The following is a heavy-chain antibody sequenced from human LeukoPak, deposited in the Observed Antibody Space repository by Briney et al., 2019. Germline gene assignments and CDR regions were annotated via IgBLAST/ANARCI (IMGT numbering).Heavy chain of an antibody. CDR1: GFTFSDPY. D-gene: IGHD3-10*01. CDR3: VRSGSYYFDY. Sequence: GGSLRLSCAASGFTFSDPYMDWVRQAPGKGREWVVRTRNRAKSYTTEYAASVKGRCTISRDASKNSLYLQMNSLKTEDTAAYLCVRSGSYYFDYWGQGTLVTVSS. J-gene: IGHJ4*02. V-gene: IGHV3-72*01. CDR2: TRNRAKSYTT.